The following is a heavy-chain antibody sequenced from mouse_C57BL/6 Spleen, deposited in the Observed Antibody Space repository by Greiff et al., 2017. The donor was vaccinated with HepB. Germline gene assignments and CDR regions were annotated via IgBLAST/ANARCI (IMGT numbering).Heavy chain of an antibody. V-gene: IGHV1-61*01. CDR2: IYPSDSET. Sequence: QVQLQQPGAELVRPGSSVKLSCKASGYTFTSYWMDWVKQRPGQGLEWIGNIYPSDSETHYNQKFKDKATLTVDKSSSTAYMQLSSLTSEDSAVYYCARSIWDYDNNFDYWGQGTTLTVSS. CDR1: GYTFTSYW. D-gene: IGHD2-4*01. CDR3: ARSIWDYDNNFDY. J-gene: IGHJ2*01.